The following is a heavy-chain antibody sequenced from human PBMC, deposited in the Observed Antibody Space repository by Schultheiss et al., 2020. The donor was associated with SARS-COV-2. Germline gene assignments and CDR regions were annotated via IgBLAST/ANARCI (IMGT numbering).Heavy chain of an antibody. CDR2: INPNSGGT. V-gene: IGHV1-69*13. CDR1: GGTFSSYA. D-gene: IGHD5-24*01. J-gene: IGHJ2*01. CDR3: ARDGYNGRGYFDL. Sequence: SVKVSCKASGGTFSSYAISWVRQAPGQGLEWMGWINPNSGGTNYAQKFQGRVTITADESTSTAYMELSSLRSEDTAVYYCARDGYNGRGYFDLWGRGTLVTVSS.